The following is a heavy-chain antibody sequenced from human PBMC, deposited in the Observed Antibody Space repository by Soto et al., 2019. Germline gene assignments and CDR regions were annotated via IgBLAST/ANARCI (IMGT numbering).Heavy chain of an antibody. J-gene: IGHJ4*02. CDR3: ARESSDSSGYYYGHWDY. V-gene: IGHV4-31*03. CDR2: IYYSGST. CDR1: GGSICSGGYY. Sequence: SETLSLTCTVSGGSICSGGYYWSWIRQHPGKGLEWIGYIYYSGSTCYNPSLKSRVTISVDTSKNQFSLKLSSVTAADTAEYYCARESSDSSGYYYGHWDYWGQGTLVTVSS. D-gene: IGHD3-22*01.